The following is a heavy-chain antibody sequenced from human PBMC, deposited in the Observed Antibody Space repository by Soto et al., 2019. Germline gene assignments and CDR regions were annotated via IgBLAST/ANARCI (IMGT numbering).Heavy chain of an antibody. D-gene: IGHD1-26*01. J-gene: IGHJ4*02. CDR1: GYTFNDFS. Sequence: ASVKVSCKASGYTFNDFSISWVRQAPGQGPEWMGWIGTYIGSTNYAQKFHDRVTMTTDTSTNTAYMELRSLRSDDTAVYYCARDLGVGATRAYIDYWGQGTLVTVSS. CDR3: ARDLGVGATRAYIDY. CDR2: IGTYIGST. V-gene: IGHV1-18*01.